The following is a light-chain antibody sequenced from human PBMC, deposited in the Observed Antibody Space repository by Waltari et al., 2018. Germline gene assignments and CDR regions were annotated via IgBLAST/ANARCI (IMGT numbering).Light chain of an antibody. J-gene: IGKJ3*01. CDR3: QQLNSPPFT. CDR1: QDISSS. Sequence: DIQLTQSPSFLSASIGDRVTITCRASQDISSSLAWYQQKPGKAPNLLIYAASTLQTGVPSRFSCSGSGTEFTLTSSSLQPEDFATYYCQQLNSPPFTIGPGTKVDIK. V-gene: IGKV1-9*01. CDR2: AAS.